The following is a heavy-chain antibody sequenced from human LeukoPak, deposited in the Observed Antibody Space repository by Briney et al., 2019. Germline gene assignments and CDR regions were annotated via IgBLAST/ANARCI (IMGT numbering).Heavy chain of an antibody. CDR1: GGSISSSSYY. V-gene: IGHV4-39*01. J-gene: IGHJ6*03. CDR2: IYYSGST. Sequence: SETLSLTCTVSGGSISSSSYYWGWIRQPPGKGLEWIGSIYYSGSTYYNPSLKSRLTISVDTSKNQFSLKLSSVTAADTAVYYCARLRRGGYSFGFSRSYYYIDVWGIGTPVTISS. CDR3: ARLRRGGYSFGFSRSYYYIDV. D-gene: IGHD5-18*01.